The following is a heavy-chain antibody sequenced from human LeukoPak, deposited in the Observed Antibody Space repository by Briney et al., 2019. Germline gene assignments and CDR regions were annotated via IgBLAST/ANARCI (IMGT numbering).Heavy chain of an antibody. CDR2: INPNSGGT. J-gene: IGHJ6*02. CDR1: GYTFTGYY. Sequence: ASVKVSCKASGYTFTGYYMHWVRQAPGQGLEWMGWINPNSGGTNYAQKFQGRGTMTRDTSISTAYMEQSRLRADDTAVYYCARWADIDGMDVWGQGTTVTVSS. D-gene: IGHD2-15*01. V-gene: IGHV1-2*02. CDR3: ARWADIDGMDV.